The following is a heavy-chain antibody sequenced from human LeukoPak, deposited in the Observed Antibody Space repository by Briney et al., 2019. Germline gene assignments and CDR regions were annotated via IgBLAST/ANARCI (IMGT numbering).Heavy chain of an antibody. V-gene: IGHV4-39*01. CDR1: GGSISSSSYY. J-gene: IGHJ1*01. D-gene: IGHD6-19*01. CDR3: SSSGWYKYFQH. Sequence: PSETLSLTCTVSGGSISSSSYYWGWIRQPPGKGLEWIGSIYYSGSTYYNPSLKSRVTISVDTSKNQFSLKLSSVTAADTAVYYCSSSGWYKYFQHWGQGTLVTVSS. CDR2: IYYSGST.